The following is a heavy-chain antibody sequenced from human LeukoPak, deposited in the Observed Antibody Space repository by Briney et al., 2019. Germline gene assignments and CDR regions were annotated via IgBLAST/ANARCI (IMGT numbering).Heavy chain of an antibody. CDR1: GGSFSGYY. D-gene: IGHD6-13*01. CDR3: ARLSGSYYFDY. CDR2: ITHSGST. V-gene: IGHV4-34*01. J-gene: IGHJ4*02. Sequence: PSETLSLTCAVYGGSFSGYYWNWIRQPPGKGLEWIGEITHSGSTYYNPSLKSRVTISVDTSKNQFSLKLSSVTAADTAVYYCARLSGSYYFDYWGQGTLVTVSS.